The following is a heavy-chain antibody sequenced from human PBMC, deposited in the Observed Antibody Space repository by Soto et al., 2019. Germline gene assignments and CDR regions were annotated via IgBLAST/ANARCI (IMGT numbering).Heavy chain of an antibody. CDR1: GGTFSSYP. CDR3: ERWGDTCEGRGVFFP. Sequence: SVKVTFKACGGTFSSYPFSWVRQAPGLGVDWMRRITPVSGKVRFTMTCRDRVTITEEKFTSMVDMELSSYSWEDTAVFYCERWGDTCEGRGVFFPWGQGTLVTVSS. D-gene: IGHD2-21*02. V-gene: IGHV1-69*02. J-gene: IGHJ5*02. CDR2: ITPVSGKV.